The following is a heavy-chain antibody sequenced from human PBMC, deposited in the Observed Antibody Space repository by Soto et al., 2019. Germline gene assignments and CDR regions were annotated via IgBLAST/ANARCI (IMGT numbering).Heavy chain of an antibody. CDR3: ARGASSVTTFYFDL. J-gene: IGHJ2*01. CDR1: GYTFTSYA. V-gene: IGHV1-3*01. CDR2: INPGNGNT. D-gene: IGHD4-17*01. Sequence: QVQVVQSGAEVKKPGASVKVSCKASGYTFTSYAMHWVRQAPGQRLEWMGWINPGNGNTKNSQKFKGRVTITRDTFASTAYIELSSLRSEDTAVYYCARGASSVTTFYFDLWGRGTLVTVSS.